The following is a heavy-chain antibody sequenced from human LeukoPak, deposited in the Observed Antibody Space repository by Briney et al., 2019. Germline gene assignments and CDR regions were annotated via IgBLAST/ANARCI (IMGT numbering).Heavy chain of an antibody. CDR2: IIPIFGTA. V-gene: IGHV1-69*05. D-gene: IGHD1-26*01. J-gene: IGHJ5*02. CDR1: GGTFSSYA. Sequence: SLKVSCKASGGTFSSYAISWVLQAPGQGLEWMGGIIPIFGTANYAQKFQGRVTITTDESTSTAYMELSSLRSEDTAVYYCASSLWEVDWFDPWGQGTLVTVSS. CDR3: ASSLWEVDWFDP.